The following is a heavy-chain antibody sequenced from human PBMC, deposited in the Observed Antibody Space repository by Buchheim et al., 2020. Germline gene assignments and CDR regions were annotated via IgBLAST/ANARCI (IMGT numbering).Heavy chain of an antibody. V-gene: IGHV2-5*02. CDR2: IYWDDNK. CDR3: AHRHWSNYYFDS. Sequence: QITLKESGPTLVKPTQTLTLTCTFSGFSLSTSGVGVGWIRQPPGKALEWLALIYWDDNKRYSPSLKSRLSITRDTSKNQVVLTMINMDPVDTATYYCAHRHWSNYYFDSWGQGTL. J-gene: IGHJ4*02. CDR1: GFSLSTSGVG. D-gene: IGHD3-3*01.